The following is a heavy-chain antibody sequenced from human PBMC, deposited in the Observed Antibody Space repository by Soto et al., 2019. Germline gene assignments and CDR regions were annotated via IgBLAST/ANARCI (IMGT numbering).Heavy chain of an antibody. CDR1: GFTFSSYA. J-gene: IGHJ4*02. D-gene: IGHD3-3*01. Sequence: EVQLLESGGGLVQPGGSLRLSCAASGFTFSSYAMSWVRQAPGKGLEWVSAISGSGGSTYYADSVKGRFTISRDNSKNTLYLQMNSLRAEDTAVYYCAEDGVFGVVIPYYFDYWGQGTLVTVSS. CDR3: AEDGVFGVVIPYYFDY. V-gene: IGHV3-23*01. CDR2: ISGSGGST.